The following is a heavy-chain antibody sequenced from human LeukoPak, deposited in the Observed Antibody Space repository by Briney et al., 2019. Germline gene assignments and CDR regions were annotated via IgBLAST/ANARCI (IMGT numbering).Heavy chain of an antibody. CDR3: TKHRVGGHTPFDY. CDR2: IWYDGSNK. J-gene: IGHJ4*02. Sequence: PGRSLRLSCAASGFTFSSYGMHWVRQAPGKGLEWVAVIWYDGSNKYYADSVKGRFTISRDNSKNTLSLQMNSLRAEDTAIYYCTKHRVGGHTPFDYWGQGTLVTVSS. D-gene: IGHD3-16*01. V-gene: IGHV3-33*06. CDR1: GFTFSSYG.